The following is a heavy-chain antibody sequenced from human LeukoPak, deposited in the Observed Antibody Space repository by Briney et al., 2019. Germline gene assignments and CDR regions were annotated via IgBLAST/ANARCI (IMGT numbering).Heavy chain of an antibody. CDR3: ARGNYEGSGYQTR. V-gene: IGHV7-4-1*02. D-gene: IGHD3-22*01. J-gene: IGHJ4*02. CDR2: INTDTGSP. Sequence: ASVKVSRKASGYTFSSYTMHWVRQAPGQGLEWMGWINTDTGSPTYAQGFTGRFVFSLDTSVSTAYLQISSLKAEDSAVYYCARGNYEGSGYQTRWGQGTLVTVSS. CDR1: GYTFSSYT.